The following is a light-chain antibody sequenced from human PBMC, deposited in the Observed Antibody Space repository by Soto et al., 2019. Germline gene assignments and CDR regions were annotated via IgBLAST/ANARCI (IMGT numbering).Light chain of an antibody. CDR3: SSYTSSSTPGV. CDR2: EVS. V-gene: IGLV2-14*01. CDR1: SSDVGGYNY. Sequence: SALTQPASVSGSPGQSITISCTGTSSDVGGYNYVSWYQQHPGKAPKLMIYEVSNRPSGVSNRFSGSKSGNTASLTISGLQAEDEADYYCSSYTSSSTPGVFGGGTQLTVL. J-gene: IGLJ2*01.